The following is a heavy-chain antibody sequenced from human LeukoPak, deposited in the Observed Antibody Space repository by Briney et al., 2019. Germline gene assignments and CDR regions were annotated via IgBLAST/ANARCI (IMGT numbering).Heavy chain of an antibody. V-gene: IGHV4-34*01. CDR1: GGSFSGYY. CDR3: ARQALDYYDSSGYYYVVSGFDY. J-gene: IGHJ4*02. D-gene: IGHD3-22*01. CDR2: INHSGST. Sequence: SETLSLTCAVYGGSFSGYYWSWIRQPPGKGLEWIGEINHSGSTNYNPSLKSRVTTSVDTSKNQFSLKLSSVTAADTAVYYCARQALDYYDSSGYYYVVSGFDYWGQGTLVTVSS.